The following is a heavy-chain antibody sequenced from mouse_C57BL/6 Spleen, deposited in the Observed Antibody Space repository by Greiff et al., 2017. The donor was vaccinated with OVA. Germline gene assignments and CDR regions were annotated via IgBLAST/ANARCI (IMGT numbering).Heavy chain of an antibody. Sequence: QVHVKQPGAELVKPGASVKMSCKASGYTFTSYWITWVKQRPGQGLEWIGDIYPGSGSTNYNEKFKSKATLTVDTSSSTAYMQLSSLTSEDSAVYYCARSGVYSNYPYWGQGTTLTVSS. V-gene: IGHV1-55*01. CDR2: IYPGSGST. J-gene: IGHJ2*01. CDR3: ARSGVYSNYPY. D-gene: IGHD2-5*01. CDR1: GYTFTSYW.